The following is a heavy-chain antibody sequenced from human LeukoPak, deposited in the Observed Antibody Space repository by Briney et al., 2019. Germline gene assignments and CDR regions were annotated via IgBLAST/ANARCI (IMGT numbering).Heavy chain of an antibody. CDR1: GYTFTGYY. CDR2: INPNSGGT. D-gene: IGHD2-15*01. J-gene: IGHJ5*02. CDR3: ARDGDPRYSAPYNWFDP. Sequence: ASVKVSCMASGYTFTGYYIHWVRQAPGQGLEWMGWINPNSGGTNYAQKFQGRVTMTRDTSISTAYMELSRLRSDDTAVYYCARDGDPRYSAPYNWFDPWGQGTLVTVSS. V-gene: IGHV1-2*02.